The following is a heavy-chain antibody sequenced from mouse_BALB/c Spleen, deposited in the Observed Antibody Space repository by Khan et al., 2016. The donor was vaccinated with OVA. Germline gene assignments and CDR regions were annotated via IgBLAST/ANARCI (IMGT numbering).Heavy chain of an antibody. V-gene: IGHV9-2-1*01. Sequence: QIQLVQSGPELKKPGETVKISCKASGYTFTDYSMHWVKQAPGKGLKWMGWINTETGEPTYADDFKGRFAFSLETSASTAYLQINNLKNEDTATYFCAVRKHWYFDVWGAGTTVTVSS. CDR1: GYTFTDYS. J-gene: IGHJ1*01. CDR2: INTETGEP. CDR3: AVRKHWYFDV.